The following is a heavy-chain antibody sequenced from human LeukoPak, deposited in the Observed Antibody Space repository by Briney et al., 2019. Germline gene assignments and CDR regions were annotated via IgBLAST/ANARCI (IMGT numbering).Heavy chain of an antibody. CDR1: GYGFITYW. J-gene: IGHJ4*02. CDR2: VYPADSDI. V-gene: IGHV5-51*01. Sequence: GESLKISCKASGYGFITYWIGWVRQMPGKGLEWIGIVYPADSDIIYSPSFQGQVTISTDKSISTAYLQWSSLKASDTAIYYCARHYSGTSYPFDYWGQGTLVTVSS. D-gene: IGHD1-26*01. CDR3: ARHYSGTSYPFDY.